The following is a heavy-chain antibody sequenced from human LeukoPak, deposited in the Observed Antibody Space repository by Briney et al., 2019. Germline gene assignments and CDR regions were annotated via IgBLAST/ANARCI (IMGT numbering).Heavy chain of an antibody. J-gene: IGHJ4*02. CDR2: ISWNGGIT. CDR3: ARAQGDSSSWSFDY. D-gene: IGHD6-13*01. CDR1: GFTFDEYT. V-gene: IGHV3-43*01. Sequence: GGSLRLSCAASGFTFDEYTTHWVRQVPGKGLEWISLISWNGGITYYADSVKGRFTISRDNAKNSLYLQMNSLRAEDTALYHCARAQGDSSSWSFDYWGQGTLVTVSS.